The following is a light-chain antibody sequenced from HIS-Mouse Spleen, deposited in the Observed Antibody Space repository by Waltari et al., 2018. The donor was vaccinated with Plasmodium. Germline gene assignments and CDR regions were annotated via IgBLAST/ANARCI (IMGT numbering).Light chain of an antibody. CDR2: EVS. V-gene: IGLV2-14*01. CDR3: SSYTSSSILYV. J-gene: IGLJ1*01. CDR1: RSDVGGYNY. Sequence: QSALTQPASVSGSPGQSITISCTGTRSDVGGYNYVPWYQQHPGKAPKLMIYEVSNRPSGVSNRFSGSKSGNTASLTISGLQAEDEADYYCSSYTSSSILYVFGTGTKVTVL.